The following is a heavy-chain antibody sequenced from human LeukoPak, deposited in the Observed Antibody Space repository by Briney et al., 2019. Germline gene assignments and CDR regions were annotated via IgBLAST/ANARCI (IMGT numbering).Heavy chain of an antibody. CDR3: ARHRRWLQRYYFDY. J-gene: IGHJ4*02. CDR2: IYYSGST. Sequence: SETLSLTCTVPDGSISSYYWSWIRQPPGKGLEWIGYIYYSGSTNYSPSLKSRVTISVDSSKNQFSLKLSSVTAADTAVYYCARHRRWLQRYYFDYWGQGTLVTVSS. V-gene: IGHV4-59*08. D-gene: IGHD5-24*01. CDR1: DGSISSYY.